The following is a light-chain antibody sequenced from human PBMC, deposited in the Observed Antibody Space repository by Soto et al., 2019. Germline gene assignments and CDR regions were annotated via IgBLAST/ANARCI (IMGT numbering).Light chain of an antibody. CDR3: QQHSNWPPGT. Sequence: EIVMKQAPATLPVSPGDRATLSCMASQTVSSNVAWYQQKPGQAPMLVIYGASTRATDIPARFSGSGSGTEFTLTISSLQSEDFAVYYCQQHSNWPPGTFGQGTKVDIK. CDR2: GAS. V-gene: IGKV3-15*01. CDR1: QTVSSN. J-gene: IGKJ1*01.